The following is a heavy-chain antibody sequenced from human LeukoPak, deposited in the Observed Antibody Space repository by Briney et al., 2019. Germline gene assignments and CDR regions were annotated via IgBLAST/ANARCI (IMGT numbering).Heavy chain of an antibody. J-gene: IGHJ5*02. Sequence: GRSLRLSCAASGFTFDDYAMHWVRHAPGKGLEWVSGISWNSGSIGYADSVKGRFTVSRDNAKNSLYLQMNSLRAEDTALYYCAKESGGLDPWGQGTLVTVSS. V-gene: IGHV3-9*01. CDR1: GFTFDDYA. D-gene: IGHD3-10*01. CDR3: AKESGGLDP. CDR2: ISWNSGSI.